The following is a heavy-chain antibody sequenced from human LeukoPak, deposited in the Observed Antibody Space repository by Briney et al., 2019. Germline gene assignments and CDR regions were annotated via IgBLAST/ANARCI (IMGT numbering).Heavy chain of an antibody. V-gene: IGHV5-51*01. CDR3: ARPNTEYCSSTSCYGYYYYYMDV. Sequence: GESLKISCKGSGYSFTSYWIGWVRQMPGKGLEWMGIIYPGDSDTRYSPSFQGQVTISADKSISTAYLQWSSLKASDTATYYCARPNTEYCSSTSCYGYYYYYMDVWGKGTTVTVSS. CDR2: IYPGDSDT. D-gene: IGHD2-2*01. CDR1: GYSFTSYW. J-gene: IGHJ6*03.